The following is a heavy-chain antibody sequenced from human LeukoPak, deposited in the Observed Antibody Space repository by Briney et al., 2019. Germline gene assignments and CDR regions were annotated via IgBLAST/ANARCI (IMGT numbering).Heavy chain of an antibody. J-gene: IGHJ4*02. Sequence: GGSLRLSCAASGFTFDDYGMSWVRQAPGKGLEWVPGINWNGGSTGYADSVKGRFTISRDNAKNSLYLQMNSLRAEDTALYYSARSPYYEGEGTSDYWGQGTLVTVST. CDR1: GFTFDDYG. V-gene: IGHV3-20*04. D-gene: IGHD1-26*01. CDR3: ARSPYYEGEGTSDY. CDR2: INWNGGST.